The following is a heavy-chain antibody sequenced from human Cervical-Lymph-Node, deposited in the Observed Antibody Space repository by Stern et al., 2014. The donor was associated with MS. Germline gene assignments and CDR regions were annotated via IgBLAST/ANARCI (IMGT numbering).Heavy chain of an antibody. V-gene: IGHV3-30-3*01. D-gene: IGHD2-8*01. CDR3: VREDGDFDY. J-gene: IGHJ4*02. CDR1: GFTFSSHV. CDR2: LVHDENNN. Sequence: VQLEESGAGVVQPGGSLRLSCAASGFTFSSHVMHWVRQAPGKGLKWVAVLVHDENNNAYAASVKGRFTISKDNSNNTLSLQMNSLRAEDTAVYYCVREDGDFDYWGQGTLVTVSS.